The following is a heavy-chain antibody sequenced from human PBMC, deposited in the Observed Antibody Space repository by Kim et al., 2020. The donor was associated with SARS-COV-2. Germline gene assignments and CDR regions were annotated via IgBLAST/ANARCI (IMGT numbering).Heavy chain of an antibody. V-gene: IGHV3-53*01. CDR3: ARDLKDSSSGYFTYYYGMDV. CDR2: IYSGGST. J-gene: IGHJ6*02. Sequence: GGSLRLSCAASGFTVSSNYMSWVRQAPGKGLEWVSVIYSGGSTYYADSVKGRFTISRDNSKNTLYLQMNSLRAEDTTVYYCARDLKDSSSGYFTYYYGMDVWGQGTTVTVSS. D-gene: IGHD3-22*01. CDR1: GFTVSSNY.